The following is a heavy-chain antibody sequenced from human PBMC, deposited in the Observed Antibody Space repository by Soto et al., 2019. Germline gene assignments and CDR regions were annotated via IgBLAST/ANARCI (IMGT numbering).Heavy chain of an antibody. D-gene: IGHD2-15*01. CDR2: ISGSGGTT. Sequence: EVQLLESGGGLVQPGGSLRLSCAASGFIFSNYDMRWVRLAPGKGLEWVSVISGSGGTTYYADSVKGRFTISRDNSKNTLYLQMNSLRAEDTAVYFCAKRPQDCSGGSCYRNYFDYWGQGTLVTVSS. CDR3: AKRPQDCSGGSCYRNYFDY. V-gene: IGHV3-23*01. CDR1: GFIFSNYD. J-gene: IGHJ4*02.